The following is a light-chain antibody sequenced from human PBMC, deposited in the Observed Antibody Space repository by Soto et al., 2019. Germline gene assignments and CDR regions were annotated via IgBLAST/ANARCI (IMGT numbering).Light chain of an antibody. CDR1: QSVSNF. J-gene: IGKJ4*01. V-gene: IGKV3D-15*01. Sequence: EIVLTQSPATLSLSPGERATLSCRASQSVSNFLAWYQQKPGQAPRLLIFGASTRATGIPARFSGSGSGTDFTLTISSLQSEDFGVYFCQQYDKWPLTFGGGTKVEIK. CDR3: QQYDKWPLT. CDR2: GAS.